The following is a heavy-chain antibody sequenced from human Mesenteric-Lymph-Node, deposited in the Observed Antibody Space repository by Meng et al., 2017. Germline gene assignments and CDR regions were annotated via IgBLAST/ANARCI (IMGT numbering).Heavy chain of an antibody. CDR3: ARGRLVRGVSIGY. Sequence: ASVKVSCKASGYTFTSYDINWVRQATGQGLEWMGWMNPNSGNTGYAQKFQGRVTMTRNTSISTAYMELGSLRSEDTAVYYCARGRLVRGVSIGYWGQGTLVTVSS. J-gene: IGHJ4*02. CDR2: MNPNSGNT. D-gene: IGHD3-10*01. CDR1: GYTFTSYD. V-gene: IGHV1-8*01.